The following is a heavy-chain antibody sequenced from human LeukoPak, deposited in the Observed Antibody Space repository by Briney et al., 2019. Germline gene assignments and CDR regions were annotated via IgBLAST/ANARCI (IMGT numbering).Heavy chain of an antibody. D-gene: IGHD3-16*01. CDR2: IYYSGST. V-gene: IGHV4-31*03. CDR3: ARDLGDWWYFDL. CDR1: GGSISSGCYY. J-gene: IGHJ2*01. Sequence: PSQTLSLTCTVSGGSISSGCYYWSWIRQHPGKGLEVIGYIYYSGSTYYNPALKSRVTISVDTSKNQFSLKLSSVTAADTAAYYCARDLGDWWYFDLWGRGTLVTVSS.